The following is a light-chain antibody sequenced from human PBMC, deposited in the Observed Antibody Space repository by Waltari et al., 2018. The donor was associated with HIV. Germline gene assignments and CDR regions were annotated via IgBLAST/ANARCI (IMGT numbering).Light chain of an antibody. CDR2: GNN. Sequence: QSVLTQPPSASGTPGQRVTLSCSGSNSNIGSNTVNWYQQVPGIAPKLVIYGNNQRPPGVSDRFSGSKSGTSASLAISGLQSEDEADYYCAAWDDSLNGQGVFGTGTRVTVL. CDR3: AAWDDSLNGQGV. V-gene: IGLV1-44*01. CDR1: NSNIGSNT. J-gene: IGLJ1*01.